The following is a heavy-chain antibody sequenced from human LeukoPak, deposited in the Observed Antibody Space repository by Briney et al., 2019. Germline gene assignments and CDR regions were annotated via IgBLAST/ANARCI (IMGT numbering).Heavy chain of an antibody. D-gene: IGHD3-22*01. CDR1: GFTFNIYA. CDR3: VRDRPNYHESNGHYYQRDGDH. CDR2: MCGSAGCT. J-gene: IGHJ5*02. Sequence: PGGSLRLSCAASGFTFNIYAMSWVRLAPGKGLQWVASMCGSAGCTYYADSVKGRFTISRDNSKNTLYLQMNSLRAEDTAIYYCVRDRPNYHESNGHYYQRDGDHWGQGTLVTVSS. V-gene: IGHV3-23*01.